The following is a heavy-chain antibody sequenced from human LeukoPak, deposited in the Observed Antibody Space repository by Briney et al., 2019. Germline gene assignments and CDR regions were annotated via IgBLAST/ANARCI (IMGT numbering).Heavy chain of an antibody. CDR2: ISSSSSYI. V-gene: IGHV3-21*01. Sequence: GGSLRLSCAASGFTFSSYSMNWVRQAPGKGLEWVSSISSSSSYIYYADSVKGRFTISRDNAKNSLYLQMNSLRAGDTAVYYCARDAHPSYYYDSSGRGGYWGQGTLVTVSS. CDR1: GFTFSSYS. D-gene: IGHD3-22*01. J-gene: IGHJ4*02. CDR3: ARDAHPSYYYDSSGRGGY.